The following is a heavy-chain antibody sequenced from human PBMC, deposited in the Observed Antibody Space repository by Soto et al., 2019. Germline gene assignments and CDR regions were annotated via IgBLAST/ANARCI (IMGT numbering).Heavy chain of an antibody. CDR2: IYYTGST. CDR1: CGSISRNAHF. CDR3: ARESEDLTSNFDY. Sequence: LSLTCTVSCGSISRNAHFWGWIRQPPVKGLEWIGSIYYTGSTYYNPSLKSRLTLSVDTSNNQFSLRLNSVTAADTAVYYCARESEDLTSNFDYWGQGTLVTVSS. J-gene: IGHJ4*02. V-gene: IGHV4-39*02.